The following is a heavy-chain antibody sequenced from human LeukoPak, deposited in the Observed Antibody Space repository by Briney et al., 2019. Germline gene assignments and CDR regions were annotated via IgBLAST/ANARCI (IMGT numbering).Heavy chain of an antibody. J-gene: IGHJ6*04. D-gene: IGHD3-10*02. CDR1: GFTFSSYE. V-gene: IGHV3-48*03. Sequence: PVGSLRLSCAASGFTFSSYEMSWVRQAPRKGLDWVSYISSSGSTIYYADSVKSRFTISRDNAKNSLYLQMNSLRAEDTAVYYCAELGITMIGGVWGKGTTVTISS. CDR2: ISSSGSTI. CDR3: AELGITMIGGV.